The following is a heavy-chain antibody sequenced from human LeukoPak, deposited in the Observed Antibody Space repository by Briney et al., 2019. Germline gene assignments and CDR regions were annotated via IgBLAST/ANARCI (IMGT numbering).Heavy chain of an antibody. V-gene: IGHV4-4*08. D-gene: IGHD5-18*01. J-gene: IGHJ4*02. CDR3: ATSHTAMIIDY. Sequence: SETLSLTCTVSGGSISSYYWSWIRQPPGKGLEWIGYIYTSGSTNYNPSLKSRVTISVDTSKNQFSLKLSSVTAADTAVYYCATSHTAMIIDYWGQGTLVTVSS. CDR1: GGSISSYY. CDR2: IYTSGST.